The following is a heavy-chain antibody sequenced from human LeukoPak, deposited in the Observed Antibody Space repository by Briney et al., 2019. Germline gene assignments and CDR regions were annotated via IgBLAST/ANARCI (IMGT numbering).Heavy chain of an antibody. CDR2: IYTSGST. Sequence: SEALSLTCTVSGGSISSYYWSWIRQPAGKGLEWIGRIYTSGSTNYNPSLKSRVTMSVDTSKNQFSLKLSSVTAADTAVYYCARGRYCSADICSGGDAFDIWGLGTMVSVSS. V-gene: IGHV4-4*07. CDR3: ARGRYCSADICSGGDAFDI. D-gene: IGHD2-15*01. J-gene: IGHJ3*02. CDR1: GGSISSYY.